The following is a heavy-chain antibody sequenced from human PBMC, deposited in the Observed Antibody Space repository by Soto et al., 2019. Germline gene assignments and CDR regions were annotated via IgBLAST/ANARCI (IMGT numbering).Heavy chain of an antibody. CDR1: KSIFTGYG. CDR3: ARYFFARPASRGFVDY. CDR2: IRFDGTDE. V-gene: IGHV3-33*01. D-gene: IGHD3-10*01. J-gene: IGHJ4*02. Sequence: GGSLRLSCAASKSIFTGYGMHWVRQTPGKGLEWVAVIRFDGTDEHYADSVKGRFTISRDNSKNMLYLQMNSLRVEDTALYYCARYFFARPASRGFVDYWGQGTLVTVSS.